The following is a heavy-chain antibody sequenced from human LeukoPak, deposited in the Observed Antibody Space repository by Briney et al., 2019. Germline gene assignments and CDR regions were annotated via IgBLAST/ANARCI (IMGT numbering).Heavy chain of an antibody. CDR1: GFTFDDYA. V-gene: IGHV3-9*01. J-gene: IGHJ4*02. CDR3: AKDSDSSGYWLSFDY. Sequence: GGSLRLSCVASGFTFDDYAMHWVRQAPGKGLEWVSGISWNSGSIGYADSVKGRFTISRDNAKNSLYLQMNSLRAEDTALYYCAKDSDSSGYWLSFDYWGQGTLVTVSS. CDR2: ISWNSGSI. D-gene: IGHD3-22*01.